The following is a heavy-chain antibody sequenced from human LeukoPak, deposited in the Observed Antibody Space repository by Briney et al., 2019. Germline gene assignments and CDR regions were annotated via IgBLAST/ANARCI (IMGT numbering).Heavy chain of an antibody. V-gene: IGHV1-69*13. CDR2: IIPIFGTA. Sequence: GASVKVSCKASGGTFSSYAINWVRQAPGQGLKWMGGIIPIFGTANYEQKFQGRVTITADEYTSTAYMELSSLRSDDTAVYYCARFRAGVGEPYGDYWGQGTLVTVSS. D-gene: IGHD3-10*01. CDR3: ARFRAGVGEPYGDY. J-gene: IGHJ4*02. CDR1: GGTFSSYA.